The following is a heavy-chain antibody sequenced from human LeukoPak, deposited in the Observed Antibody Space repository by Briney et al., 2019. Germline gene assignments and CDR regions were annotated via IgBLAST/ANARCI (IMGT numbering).Heavy chain of an antibody. V-gene: IGHV3-30*03. J-gene: IGHJ4*02. Sequence: GRSLRLSCTASGFPFSGYGMHWVRQAPGKGPEWVAAISSDGSKKDYADSVKGRFSISRDKSKNTLYLQMNSLRPEDTAVYYCATEYDNLDDYFDYWGQGTLVIVSS. D-gene: IGHD1-1*01. CDR3: ATEYDNLDDYFDY. CDR2: ISSDGSKK. CDR1: GFPFSGYG.